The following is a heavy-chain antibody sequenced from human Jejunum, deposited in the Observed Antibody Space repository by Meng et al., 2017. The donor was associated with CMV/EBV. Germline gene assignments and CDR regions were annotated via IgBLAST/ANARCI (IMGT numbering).Heavy chain of an antibody. CDR3: TRDRKDIVVLPAAKKYDY. CDR1: DYA. CDR2: IRSKIYGGTT. J-gene: IGHJ4*02. D-gene: IGHD2-2*01. Sequence: DYAMSWVRQAPGKGPEWVGFIRSKIYGGTTEYAASVKGRFTISRDESESIAYLQMNSLKTEDTGVYYCTRDRKDIVVLPAAKKYDYWGQGTLVTVSS. V-gene: IGHV3-49*04.